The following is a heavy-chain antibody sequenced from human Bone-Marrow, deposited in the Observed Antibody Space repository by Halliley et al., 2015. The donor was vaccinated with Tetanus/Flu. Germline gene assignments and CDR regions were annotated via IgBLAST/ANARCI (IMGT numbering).Heavy chain of an antibody. CDR1: GDSVSSTTAA. D-gene: IGHD2-8*01. V-gene: IGHV6-1*01. Sequence: GLVKPSQTLSLTCAISGDSVSSTTAAWHWIRQSPSRGLEWLGRTYYRSKWYRDYAVSVKSRITINPDTSKNQFSLQLNSVTPEDPAVYYCVRSMGHFDFWGQGTLVTVSS. J-gene: IGHJ4*02. CDR3: VRSMGHFDF. CDR2: TYYRSKWYR.